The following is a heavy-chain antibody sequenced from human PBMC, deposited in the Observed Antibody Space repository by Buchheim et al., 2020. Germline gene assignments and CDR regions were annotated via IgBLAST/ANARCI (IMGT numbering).Heavy chain of an antibody. CDR2: IDSSGSTI. J-gene: IGHJ6*02. D-gene: IGHD5-18*01. CDR1: GFTFSIYE. CDR3: AREGYSYVYGMDV. Sequence: EVQLVESGGGLVQPGGSLRLSCEPSGFTFSIYEMNWVRQAPGKGLEWLSYIDSSGSTIHYAGSVKGRFTISRENVKNSLFLQMNSLRAEDTAVYYCAREGYSYVYGMDVWGQGTT. V-gene: IGHV3-48*03.